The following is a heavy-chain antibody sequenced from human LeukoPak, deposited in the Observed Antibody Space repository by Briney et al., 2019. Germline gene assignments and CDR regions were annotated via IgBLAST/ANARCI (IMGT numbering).Heavy chain of an antibody. J-gene: IGHJ2*01. CDR2: ISGSGGST. D-gene: IGHD3-3*01. V-gene: IGHV3-23*01. CDR3: AKDLKAYDDFWSGYYKAGWYFDL. CDR1: GFTFSSYA. Sequence: GGTLRLSCAASGFTFSSYAMSWVRQAPGKGLEWVSAISGSGGSTYYADSVKGRFTISRDNSKNTLYLQMNSLRAEDTAVYYCAKDLKAYDDFWSGYYKAGWYFDLWGRGTLVTVSS.